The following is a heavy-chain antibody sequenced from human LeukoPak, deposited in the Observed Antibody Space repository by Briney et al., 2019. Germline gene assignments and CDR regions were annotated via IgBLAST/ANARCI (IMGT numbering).Heavy chain of an antibody. CDR2: IYHTGSA. CDR1: GASISGTDW. Sequence: SGTLSLTCAVSGASISGTDWWSWVRQPPGKGLEWIGEIYHTGSANYNPSLESRVTISVDKSKSHFSLKVTSVTAADTAIYYRARVVGTTNFDSWGQGALATASS. V-gene: IGHV4-4*02. J-gene: IGHJ4*02. CDR3: ARVVGTTNFDS. D-gene: IGHD1-26*01.